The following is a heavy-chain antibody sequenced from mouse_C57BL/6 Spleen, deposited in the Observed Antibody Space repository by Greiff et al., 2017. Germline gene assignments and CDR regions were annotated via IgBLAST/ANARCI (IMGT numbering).Heavy chain of an antibody. CDR2: ISYDGSN. V-gene: IGHV3-6*01. CDR3: AREGYFNYFDC. CDR1: GYFITSGYY. D-gene: IGHD3-1*01. Sequence: VQLQESGPGLVKPSQSLSLTCSVTGYFITSGYYWNWIRQSPGNKLEWLGYISYDGSNNYNPSLKNRISITRDTSKSQFFLKLNSVTTEDTATYYCAREGYFNYFDCWGQGTTLAVSS. J-gene: IGHJ2*01.